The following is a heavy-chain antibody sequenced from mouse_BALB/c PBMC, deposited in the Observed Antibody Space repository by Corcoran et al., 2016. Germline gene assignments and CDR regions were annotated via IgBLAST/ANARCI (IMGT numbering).Heavy chain of an antibody. CDR3: ARSRGYWYFDV. CDR2: INPYNDGT. Sequence: EVQLQQSGPELVKPGSSVKMSCKASGYTFTSYVMHWVKQKPGQGLEWIGYINPYNDGTKYNEKFKGKATLTSDKSSSTAYMELSSLTSEDSAVYYCARSRGYWYFDVWGAGTTVTVSS. V-gene: IGHV1S136*01. J-gene: IGHJ1*01. CDR1: GYTFTSYV.